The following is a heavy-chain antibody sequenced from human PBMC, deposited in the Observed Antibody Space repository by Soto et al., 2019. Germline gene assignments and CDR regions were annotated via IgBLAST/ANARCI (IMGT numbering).Heavy chain of an antibody. CDR3: AKEWSY. CDR2: ISYDGSNK. CDR1: GFTFSSYG. J-gene: IGHJ4*02. V-gene: IGHV3-30*18. D-gene: IGHD3-3*01. Sequence: PGGSLRLSCAASGFTFSSYGMHWVRQAPGKGLEWVAVISYDGSNKYYADSVKGRFTISRDNSKNTLYLQMNSLRAEDTAVYYCAKEWSYWGQGTLVTVSS.